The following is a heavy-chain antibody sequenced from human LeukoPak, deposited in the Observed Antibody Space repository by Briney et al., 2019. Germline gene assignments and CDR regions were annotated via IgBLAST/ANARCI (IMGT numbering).Heavy chain of an antibody. D-gene: IGHD2-2*01. Sequence: GGSLRLSCAASGFTFSTYAMSWVRQAPGKGLEWVSTISGSGGSTYYADSVKGRFTISRDNSNNTLYLQMNSLRTDDTAVYYCGGCSSTSCYFLDYWGQGTLVTVSS. J-gene: IGHJ4*02. CDR1: GFTFSTYA. CDR3: GGCSSTSCYFLDY. CDR2: ISGSGGST. V-gene: IGHV3-23*01.